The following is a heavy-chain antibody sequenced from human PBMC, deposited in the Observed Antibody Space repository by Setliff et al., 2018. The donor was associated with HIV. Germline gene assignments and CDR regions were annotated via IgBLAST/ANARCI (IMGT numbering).Heavy chain of an antibody. V-gene: IGHV4-4*02. D-gene: IGHD3-3*01. CDR1: DGSISSSNW. CDR3: ARGANFWSGYDS. CDR2: IFRTQNP. Sequence: SETLSLTCAVSDGSISSSNWWSWVRQPPGKGLEWIGEIFRTQNPNYSPSLKSRVTISVDKSKNQFSLRLTSVTAADTAVYYCARGANFWSGYDSWGQGTLVTVSS. J-gene: IGHJ4*02.